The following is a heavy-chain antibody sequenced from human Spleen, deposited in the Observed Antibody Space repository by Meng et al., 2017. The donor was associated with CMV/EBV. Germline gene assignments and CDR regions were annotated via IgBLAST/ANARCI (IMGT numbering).Heavy chain of an antibody. Sequence: GESLKISCGASGFTFSSSAMHWVRQAPGKGPEWVAIVSYDGNNRYYADSVKGRFTISRDDSKSTLYLQMNSLRTEDTAIYYCARDAYCGGDCYGYYFDYWGQGTLVTVSS. D-gene: IGHD2-21*01. V-gene: IGHV3-30*04. CDR2: VSYDGNNR. CDR1: GFTFSSSA. J-gene: IGHJ4*02. CDR3: ARDAYCGGDCYGYYFDY.